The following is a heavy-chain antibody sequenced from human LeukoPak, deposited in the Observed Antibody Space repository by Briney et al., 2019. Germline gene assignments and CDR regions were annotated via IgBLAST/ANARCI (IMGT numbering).Heavy chain of an antibody. CDR2: VSDDGSNK. CDR3: ARDSGDYYDSSGYYWN. J-gene: IGHJ4*02. V-gene: IGHV3-30*03. Sequence: PGGSLRLSCAASGFTFNSYGMHWVRQAPGKGLEWVAAVSDDGSNKYYADSVKGRFTISRDNSKNTLYLEMNSLRDEDTAVYHCARDSGDYYDSSGYYWNWGQGTLVTVSS. D-gene: IGHD3-22*01. CDR1: GFTFNSYG.